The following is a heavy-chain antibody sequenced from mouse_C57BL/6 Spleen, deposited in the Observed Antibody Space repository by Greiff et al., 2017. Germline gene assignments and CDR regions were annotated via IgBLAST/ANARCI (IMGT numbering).Heavy chain of an antibody. V-gene: IGHV1-64*01. CDR2: IHPNSGST. J-gene: IGHJ2*01. Sequence: QVQLQQPGAELVKPGASVKLSCKASGYTFTSYRMHWVKQRPGQGLEWIGMIHPNSGSTNYNEKFKSKATLTVDKSSSTAYMQLSSLTSEDSAVYYCARFITTVVATVDFDYWGQGTTLTVSS. CDR3: ARFITTVVATVDFDY. CDR1: GYTFTSYR. D-gene: IGHD1-1*01.